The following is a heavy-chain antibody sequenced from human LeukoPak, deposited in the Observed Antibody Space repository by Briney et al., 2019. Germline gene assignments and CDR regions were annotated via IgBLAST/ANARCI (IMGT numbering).Heavy chain of an antibody. CDR2: IIPIFGTA. CDR3: ARVAEATNWFDP. CDR1: GGTFSSYA. V-gene: IGHV1-69*05. Sequence: ASVKVSCKASGGTFSSYAISWVRQAPGQGLEWMGGIIPIFGTANYAQKFQGRVTMTRDTSTSTVYMELSSLRSEDTAVYYCARVAEATNWFDPWGQGTLVTVSS. J-gene: IGHJ5*02.